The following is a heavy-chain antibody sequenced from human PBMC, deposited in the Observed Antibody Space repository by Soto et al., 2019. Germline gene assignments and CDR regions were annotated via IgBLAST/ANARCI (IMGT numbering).Heavy chain of an antibody. Sequence: GESLKISCKGSGYSFTSYWIGWVRQMPGKGLEWMGIIYPGDSDTRYSPSFQGQVTISADKSISTAYLQWSSLKASDTAMYYCARRGCSSTSCPRTYCYGMDVWGQGTTVTVSS. CDR3: ARRGCSSTSCPRTYCYGMDV. CDR2: IYPGDSDT. V-gene: IGHV5-51*01. D-gene: IGHD2-2*01. CDR1: GYSFTSYW. J-gene: IGHJ6*02.